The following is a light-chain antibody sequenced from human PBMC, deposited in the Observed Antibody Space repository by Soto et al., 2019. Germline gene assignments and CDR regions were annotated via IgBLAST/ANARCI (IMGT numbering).Light chain of an antibody. Sequence: AIQMTQSPSSLSASVGDRVTIICRASQGIRNDLGWYQQRPGKAPKLLIYATSNLQSGVPSRFSGSGSGTDFTLTICSLQPEDFATYYCLQDYSYPRTFGQGTKVEIK. CDR3: LQDYSYPRT. J-gene: IGKJ1*01. CDR1: QGIRND. CDR2: ATS. V-gene: IGKV1-6*01.